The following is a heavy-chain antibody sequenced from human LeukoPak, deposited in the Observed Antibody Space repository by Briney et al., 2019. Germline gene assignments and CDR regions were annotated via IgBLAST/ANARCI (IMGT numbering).Heavy chain of an antibody. CDR1: GGSFSGYY. J-gene: IGHJ4*02. V-gene: IGHV4-30-2*01. CDR3: ARYAGGNRYFDY. CDR2: ICHSGST. Sequence: SETLSLTCAVYGGSFSGYYWSWIRQPPGKGLEWIGYICHSGSTYYNPSLKSRVTISVDRSKNQFSLKLSSVTAADTAVYYCARYAGGNRYFDYWGQGTLVTVSS. D-gene: IGHD4-23*01.